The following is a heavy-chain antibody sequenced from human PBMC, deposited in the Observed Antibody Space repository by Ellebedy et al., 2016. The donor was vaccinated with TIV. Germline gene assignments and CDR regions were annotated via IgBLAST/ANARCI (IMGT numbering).Heavy chain of an antibody. V-gene: IGHV1-18*04. CDR2: IGTYEGNT. D-gene: IGHD6-6*01. CDR3: ARDRDGSSSSDFQH. Sequence: AASVKVSCKASGYTFTTYGITWVRQAPGQGPEWMGWIGTYEGNTKSAQKLQGRVTMTRDTSTSTAYMELRSLRSDDTAVYYCARDRDGSSSSDFQHWGPGTLVTVSS. CDR1: GYTFTTYG. J-gene: IGHJ1*01.